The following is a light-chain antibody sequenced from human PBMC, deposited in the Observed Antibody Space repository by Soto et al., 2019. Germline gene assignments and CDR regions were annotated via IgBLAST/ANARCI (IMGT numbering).Light chain of an antibody. CDR3: SSYTSSSNYV. CDR2: DVS. V-gene: IGLV2-14*01. J-gene: IGLJ1*01. Sequence: QSALTQPASVSGSPGQSITISCTGTSSDVGGYNYVSWYQQHPGKAPKLMIYDVSNRPSGVSNRFSGSKSGNTASPTISGLQAEDEADYYCSSYTSSSNYVFGTGTKVTVL. CDR1: SSDVGGYNY.